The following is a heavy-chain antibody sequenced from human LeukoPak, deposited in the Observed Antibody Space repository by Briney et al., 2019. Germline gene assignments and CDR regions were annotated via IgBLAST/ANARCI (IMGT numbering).Heavy chain of an antibody. CDR2: INPSGGST. J-gene: IGHJ3*02. CDR1: GYTFTSYY. V-gene: IGHV1-46*01. CDR3: VPTKLQTDALDI. Sequence: ASVKVSCKASGYTFTSYYMHWVRHGPGQGLEWMGIINPSGGSTSYAQKFPGRVTMTRDTSTSTVYMELSSLRSEDTAVYYCVPTKLQTDALDISGQGTMATVSS. D-gene: IGHD5-24*01.